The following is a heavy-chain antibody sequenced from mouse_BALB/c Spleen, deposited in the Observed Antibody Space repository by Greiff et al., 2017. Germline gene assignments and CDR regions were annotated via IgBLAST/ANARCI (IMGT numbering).Heavy chain of an antibody. J-gene: IGHJ4*01. D-gene: IGHD2-14*01. CDR1: GFAFSSYD. V-gene: IGHV5-12-1*01. Sequence: EVMLVESGGGLVQPGGSLKLSCAASGFAFSSYDMSWVRQTPEKRLEWVAYISSGGGSTYYPDTVKGRFTISRDNAKNTLYLQMSSLKSEDTAMYYWARQGNYYRYDDGDDDAMDDWGQGTAVTGSS. CDR3: ARQGNYYRYDDGDDDAMDD. CDR2: ISSGGGST.